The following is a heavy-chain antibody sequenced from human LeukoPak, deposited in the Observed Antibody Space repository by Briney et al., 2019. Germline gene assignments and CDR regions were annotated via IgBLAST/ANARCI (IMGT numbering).Heavy chain of an antibody. CDR2: ISDSGGST. D-gene: IGHD3-22*01. CDR3: AKDYDMRYFDY. Sequence: GGSLRLSCAASEFTFSSYWMHWVRQAPGKGLEWVSTISDSGGSTYYAESVKGRFTISRDNSKNTLFLQMSSLRAEDTAVYYCAKDYDMRYFDYWGQGTLVTVSS. V-gene: IGHV3-23*01. CDR1: EFTFSSYW. J-gene: IGHJ4*02.